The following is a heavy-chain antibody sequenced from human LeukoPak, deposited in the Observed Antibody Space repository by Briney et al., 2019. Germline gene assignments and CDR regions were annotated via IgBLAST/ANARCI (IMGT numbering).Heavy chain of an antibody. CDR3: ARAGSYYYDSSGYYNY. V-gene: IGHV3-23*01. Sequence: GGSPRLSCAASGFTFSSYAMSWVRQAPGKGLEWVSAISGSGSTIYYADSVKGRFTISRDNAKNSLYLQMNSLRAEDTAVYYCARAGSYYYDSSGYYNYWGQGTLVTVSS. D-gene: IGHD3-22*01. CDR2: ISGSGSTI. J-gene: IGHJ4*02. CDR1: GFTFSSYA.